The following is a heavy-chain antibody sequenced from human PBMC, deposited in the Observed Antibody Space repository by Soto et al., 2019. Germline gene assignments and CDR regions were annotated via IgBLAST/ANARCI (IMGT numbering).Heavy chain of an antibody. CDR1: ELNINNYA. CDR3: AKGVVAINNPFDY. D-gene: IGHD2-21*01. J-gene: IGHJ4*02. Sequence: QRHSSAASELNINNYAMNRVRQNPGKGLEWVSAVSGSGSNTYHADSVKGRFTISRDNSKNTLYLQMNSLRVEDTAVYYCAKGVVAINNPFDYWGQGTPVTVSS. V-gene: IGHV3-23*01. CDR2: VSGSGSNT.